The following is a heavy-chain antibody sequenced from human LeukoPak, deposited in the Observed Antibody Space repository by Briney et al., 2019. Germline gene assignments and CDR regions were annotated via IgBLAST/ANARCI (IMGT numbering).Heavy chain of an antibody. J-gene: IGHJ4*02. CDR2: IYYSGST. D-gene: IGHD6-6*01. Sequence: PSETLSLTCTVSGGSISSHYWSWIRQPPGKGLEWIGSIYYSGSTYYNPSLKSRVTISVDTSKNQFSLKLSSVTAADTAVYYCARAKLPYSSSLPFDYWGQGTLVTVSS. CDR1: GGSISSHY. V-gene: IGHV4-39*07. CDR3: ARAKLPYSSSLPFDY.